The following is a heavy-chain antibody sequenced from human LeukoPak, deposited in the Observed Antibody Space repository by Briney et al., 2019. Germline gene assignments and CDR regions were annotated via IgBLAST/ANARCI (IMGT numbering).Heavy chain of an antibody. CDR1: GFTFSSYE. CDR3: AREGVDTAMDPWCYYMDV. J-gene: IGHJ6*03. CDR2: ISSSGSTI. Sequence: GGSLRLSCAASGFTFSSYEMNWVRQAPGKGLEWVSYISSSGSTIYYADSVKGRFTISRDNAKNSLYLQMNSLRAEDTAVYYCAREGVDTAMDPWCYYMDVWGKGTTVTISS. V-gene: IGHV3-48*03. D-gene: IGHD5-18*01.